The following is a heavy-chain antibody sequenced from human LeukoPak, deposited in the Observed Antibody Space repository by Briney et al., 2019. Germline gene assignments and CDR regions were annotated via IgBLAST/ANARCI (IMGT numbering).Heavy chain of an antibody. Sequence: GGSLRLSCAASGFTFSSYGMHWVRQAPGKGLEWVAFIRYDGSNKYYADSVKGRFTIYRDNSKNTLYLQMNSLRAEDTAVYYCAKGPYYYDSSGYYGDYWGQGTLVTVSS. CDR3: AKGPYYYDSSGYYGDY. J-gene: IGHJ4*02. D-gene: IGHD3-22*01. CDR1: GFTFSSYG. V-gene: IGHV3-30*02. CDR2: IRYDGSNK.